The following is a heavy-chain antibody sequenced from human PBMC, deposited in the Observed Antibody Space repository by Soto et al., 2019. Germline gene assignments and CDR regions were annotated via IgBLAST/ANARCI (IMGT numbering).Heavy chain of an antibody. CDR3: ARRWGDDYYYYYMDV. CDR2: IYYSGST. D-gene: IGHD7-27*01. CDR1: GGSISSYY. V-gene: IGHV4-59*08. J-gene: IGHJ6*03. Sequence: TLSLTCTVSGGSISSYYWSWIRQPPGKGLEWIGYIYYSGSTNYNPSLKSRVTISVDTSKNQFSLKLSSVTAADTAVYYCARRWGDDYYYYYMDVWGKGTTVTVSS.